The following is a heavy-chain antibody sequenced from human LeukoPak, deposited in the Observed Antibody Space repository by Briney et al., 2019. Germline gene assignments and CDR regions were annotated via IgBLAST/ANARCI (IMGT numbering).Heavy chain of an antibody. CDR2: IHPSGST. J-gene: IGHJ4*02. CDR1: GGSISSYY. V-gene: IGHV4-4*07. CDR3: ARGPPPDFDY. Sequence: SSETLSLTCTVSGGSISSYYWSWIRQPAGQGLEWIGRIHPSGSTNYNPSLKSRVTLSVDTSKNQFSLELSSVTAADTAVYYCARGPPPDFDYWGRGTLVTVSS.